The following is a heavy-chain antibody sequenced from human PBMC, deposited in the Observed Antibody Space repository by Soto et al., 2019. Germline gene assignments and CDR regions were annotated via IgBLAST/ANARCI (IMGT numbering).Heavy chain of an antibody. Sequence: DVRLVESGGGLVQPGGSLRLSCAAFGFTVSSNYMTWVRLAPGKGLEWVSLVYSGGATHYAASVKGRFTISTHSSQNTVFLQMNSLRTEDTATYYCVRGRYGSEIHWGQGTKVTVSS. V-gene: IGHV3-53*04. D-gene: IGHD3-10*01. CDR3: VRGRYGSEIH. CDR1: GFTVSSNY. J-gene: IGHJ4*02. CDR2: VYSGGAT.